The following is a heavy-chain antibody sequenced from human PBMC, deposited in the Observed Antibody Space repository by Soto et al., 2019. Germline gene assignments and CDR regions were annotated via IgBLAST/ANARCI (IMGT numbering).Heavy chain of an antibody. CDR1: GFTFSSYG. D-gene: IGHD1-26*01. CDR2: IWYDGSTK. J-gene: IGHJ4*02. CDR3: ARDTGSTSWITGH. Sequence: QVQLVESGGGVVQPGRSLRLSCAASGFTFSSYGMHWVRQAPGKGLEWVAVIWYDGSTKYYADSVKGRFTISRDKSKNKLYLQMNSLRAEDKAVYYCARDTGSTSWITGHWGQGTLVTVSS. V-gene: IGHV3-33*01.